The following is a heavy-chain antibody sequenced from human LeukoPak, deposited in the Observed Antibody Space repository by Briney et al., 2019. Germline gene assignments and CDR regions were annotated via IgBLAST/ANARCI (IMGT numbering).Heavy chain of an antibody. CDR2: ISYDGSNK. CDR3: ARDFWKYSYGYCWVY. Sequence: GGSLRLSCAASGFTFSSYAMHWVGQAPGKGLEWVAVISYDGSNKYYADSVKGRFTIARDNSKNTLYLQMNSLRAEDTAVYYCARDFWKYSYGYCWVYWGQGTLVTVSS. D-gene: IGHD5-18*01. J-gene: IGHJ4*02. V-gene: IGHV3-30-3*01. CDR1: GFTFSSYA.